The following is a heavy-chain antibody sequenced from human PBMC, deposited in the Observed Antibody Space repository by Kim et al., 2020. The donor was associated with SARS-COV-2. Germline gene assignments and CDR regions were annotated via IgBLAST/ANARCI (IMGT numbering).Heavy chain of an antibody. V-gene: IGHV1-18*04. J-gene: IGHJ6*02. Sequence: ASVKVSCKASGYTFTSYGISWVRQAPGQGLEWMGWISAYNGNTNYAQKLQGRVTMTTDTSTSTAYMELRSLRSDDTAVYYCARGEYYYDSSGYPEVYYYGMDVWGQGTTVPVSS. CDR3: ARGEYYYDSSGYPEVYYYGMDV. D-gene: IGHD3-22*01. CDR1: GYTFTSYG. CDR2: ISAYNGNT.